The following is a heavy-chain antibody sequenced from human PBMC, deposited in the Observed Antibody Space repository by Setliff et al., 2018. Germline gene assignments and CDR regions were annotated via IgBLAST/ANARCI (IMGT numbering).Heavy chain of an antibody. V-gene: IGHV2-26*01. Sequence: SGPTLVNPTETLTLTCIVSGFSLSNGRMGVSWIRQPPGKALEWLAHIFSNDEKSYNTSLKTRLTISKDTSKSQVVLTLTNVDPVDTATYYCARTDPAMVRFDYWGQGILVTVSS. CDR2: IFSNDEK. D-gene: IGHD5-18*01. J-gene: IGHJ4*02. CDR3: ARTDPAMVRFDY. CDR1: GFSLSNGRMG.